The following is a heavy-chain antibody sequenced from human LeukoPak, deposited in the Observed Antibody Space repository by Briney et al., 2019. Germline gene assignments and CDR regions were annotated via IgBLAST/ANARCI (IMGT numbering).Heavy chain of an antibody. V-gene: IGHV3-23*01. J-gene: IGHJ4*02. CDR3: AKDQYIYGSSPFDY. D-gene: IGHD3-10*01. CDR2: FSGGAGKT. Sequence: GGSLRLSCGASGFTFSSYAMSWVRQAPGKRLEWVSSFSGGAGKTYYADSVKGRFTISRDNSQNTVYLQMSSLRAEDTAVYYCAKDQYIYGSSPFDYWGQGTLVTVSS. CDR1: GFTFSSYA.